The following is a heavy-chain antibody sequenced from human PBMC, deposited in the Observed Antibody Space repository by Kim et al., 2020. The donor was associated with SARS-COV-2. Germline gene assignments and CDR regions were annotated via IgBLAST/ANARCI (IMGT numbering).Heavy chain of an antibody. V-gene: IGHV3-30*18. Sequence: GGSLRLSCAASGFTFSSYGMHWVRQAPGKGLEWVAVISYDGSNKYYADSVKGRFTISRDNSKNTLYLQMNSLRAEDTAVYYCAKDPGYSSSWYDDFDYWGQGPPVTVSS. D-gene: IGHD6-13*01. CDR3: AKDPGYSSSWYDDFDY. CDR1: GFTFSSYG. CDR2: ISYDGSNK. J-gene: IGHJ4*02.